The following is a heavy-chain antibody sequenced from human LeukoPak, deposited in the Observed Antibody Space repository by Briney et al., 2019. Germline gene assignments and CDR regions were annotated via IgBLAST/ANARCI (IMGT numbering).Heavy chain of an antibody. CDR3: AKDRSIGTYYTFDH. V-gene: IGHV3-23*01. CDR2: ISGGGGST. J-gene: IGHJ4*02. CDR1: GFTFSSYG. Sequence: GGSLRLSCAASGFTFSSYGMSWVRQAPGKGLEWVSAISGGGGSTYYADSVKGRFTVSGDNSKNTLYLQMSSLTAADTAVYYCAKDRSIGTYYTFDHWGQGTLVTVSS. D-gene: IGHD1-26*01.